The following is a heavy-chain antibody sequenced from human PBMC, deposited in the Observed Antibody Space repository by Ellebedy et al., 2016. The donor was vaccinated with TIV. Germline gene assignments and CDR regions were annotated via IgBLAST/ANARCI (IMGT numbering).Heavy chain of an antibody. J-gene: IGHJ6*02. CDR3: ARALGYCSGGSCSYPYYYYGMDV. Sequence: PGGSLRLSCTASGFTFSYYWMHWVRQAPGKGLVWVSRINSDGSSTSYADSVKGRFTISRDNAKNTLYLQMNSLRAEDTAVYYCARALGYCSGGSCSYPYYYYGMDVWGQGTTVTVSS. CDR1: GFTFSYYW. V-gene: IGHV3-74*01. D-gene: IGHD2-15*01. CDR2: INSDGSST.